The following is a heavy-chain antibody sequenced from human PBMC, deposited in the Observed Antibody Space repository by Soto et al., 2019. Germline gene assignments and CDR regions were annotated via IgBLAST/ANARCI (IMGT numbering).Heavy chain of an antibody. CDR2: IIPILGIA. J-gene: IGHJ4*02. V-gene: IGHV1-69*02. D-gene: IGHD1-26*01. CDR1: GGTFSSYT. CDR3: ARSGLVGATPIDY. Sequence: GASVKVSGKASGGTFSSYTISWVRQAPGQGLEWMGRIIPILGIANYAQKFQGRVTITADKSTSTAYMELSSLRSEDTAVYYCARSGLVGATPIDYWGQGTLVTSPQ.